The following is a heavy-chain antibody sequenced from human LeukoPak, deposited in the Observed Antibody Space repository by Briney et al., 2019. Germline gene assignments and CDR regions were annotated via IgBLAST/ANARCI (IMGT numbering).Heavy chain of an antibody. CDR1: GFTFSDYY. CDR3: ARETSPNYDSSGSGI. D-gene: IGHD3-22*01. CDR2: ISSSGSTI. J-gene: IGHJ4*02. V-gene: IGHV3-11*01. Sequence: GGSLSLSCAASGFTFSDYYMSWIRQAPGKGLEWVSYISSSGSTIYYADSVKGRFTISRDNAKNSLYLQMNSLRAEDTAVYYCARETSPNYDSSGSGIWGQGTLVTVSS.